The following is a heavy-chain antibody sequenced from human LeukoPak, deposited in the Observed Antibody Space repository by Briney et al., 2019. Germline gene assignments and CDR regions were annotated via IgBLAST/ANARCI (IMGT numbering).Heavy chain of an antibody. CDR1: GGSISSYY. J-gene: IGHJ2*01. Sequence: SETLSLTCTVSGGSISSYYWSWIRQPPGKGLEWSGYIYYSGSTNYNPSLKSRVTISVDTSKNQFSLKLSSVTAADTAVYYCARARHSPRYFDLWGRGTLVTVSS. V-gene: IGHV4-59*01. D-gene: IGHD5-18*01. CDR2: IYYSGST. CDR3: ARARHSPRYFDL.